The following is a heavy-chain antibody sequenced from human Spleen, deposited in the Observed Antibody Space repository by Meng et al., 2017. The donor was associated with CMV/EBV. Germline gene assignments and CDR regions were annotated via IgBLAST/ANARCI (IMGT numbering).Heavy chain of an antibody. CDR2: INWNGGRT. D-gene: IGHD2-2*02. Sequence: GGSLRLSCAASGFTFDDYGMSWVRQAPGKGLEWVSGINWNGGRTGYADSVKGRFTISRDNAKNSVYQQMNSLRVEDTAVYYCAREVVVPSAIRYYYYGMDVWGQGTTVTVSS. J-gene: IGHJ6*02. V-gene: IGHV3-20*04. CDR1: GFTFDDYG. CDR3: AREVVVPSAIRYYYYGMDV.